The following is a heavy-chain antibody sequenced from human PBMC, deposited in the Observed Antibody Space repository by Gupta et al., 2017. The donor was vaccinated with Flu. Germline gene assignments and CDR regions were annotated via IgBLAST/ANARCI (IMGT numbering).Heavy chain of an antibody. V-gene: IGHV3-33*05. CDR2: ISYDGTKK. Sequence: QVQVVEHGGGVVQPGTSLRLSCVSSGFRFSDYGMHWVRQAPGKGLEWVALISYDGTKKFYADAGKGRFTISRDDSKSTLYLEMNSLRDGDKAVYYCSRKYYPPNGYYYSDKWGQGTLVRVSS. J-gene: IGHJ4*02. CDR3: SRKYYPPNGYYYSDK. D-gene: IGHD3-10*01. CDR1: GFRFSDYG.